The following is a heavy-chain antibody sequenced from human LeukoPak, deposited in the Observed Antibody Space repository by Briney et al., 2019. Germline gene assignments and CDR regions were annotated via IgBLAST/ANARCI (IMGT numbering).Heavy chain of an antibody. V-gene: IGHV1-2*02. J-gene: IGHJ4*02. CDR1: GYTFTGYY. Sequence: GASVKVSCKASGYTFTGYYMHWVRQAPGQELEWMGWINPNSGATNYAQKFQGRVTMTRDTSISTAYMELSKLRSDDTAVYYCARGIRVPYYFDYWGQGTLVTVSS. CDR2: INPNSGAT. D-gene: IGHD3-3*02. CDR3: ARGIRVPYYFDY.